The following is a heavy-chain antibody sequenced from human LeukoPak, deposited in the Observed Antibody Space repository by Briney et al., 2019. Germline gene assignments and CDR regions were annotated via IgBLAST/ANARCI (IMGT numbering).Heavy chain of an antibody. D-gene: IGHD4-11*01. J-gene: IGHJ6*02. Sequence: SQTLSLTCTVSGGSISSGGYYWSWIRQHPGKGLEWIGYIYYSGSTYYNPSLKSRVTISVDTSKNQFSLKPSSVTAADTAVYYCARDVRLESYYYYGMDVWGQGTTVTVSS. CDR1: GGSISSGGYY. V-gene: IGHV4-31*03. CDR3: ARDVRLESYYYYGMDV. CDR2: IYYSGST.